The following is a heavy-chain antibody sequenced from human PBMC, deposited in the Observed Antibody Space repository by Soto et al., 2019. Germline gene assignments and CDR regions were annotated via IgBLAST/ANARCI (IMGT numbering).Heavy chain of an antibody. CDR3: ARHVIYDSSGYPFDY. V-gene: IGHV4-30-2*01. Sequence: PSETLSLTCAVSGGSISSGGYSWSWIRQPPGKGLEWIGYIYHSGSTYYNPSLKSRVTISVDRSKNQFSLKLSSVTAADTAVYYCARHVIYDSSGYPFDYWGQGTLVTVSS. CDR2: IYHSGST. D-gene: IGHD3-22*01. J-gene: IGHJ4*02. CDR1: GGSISSGGYS.